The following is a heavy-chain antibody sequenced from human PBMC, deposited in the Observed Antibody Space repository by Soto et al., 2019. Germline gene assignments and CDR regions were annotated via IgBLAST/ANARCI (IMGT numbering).Heavy chain of an antibody. V-gene: IGHV2-70*01. CDR3: APISSWKNGMDV. Sequence: VPPLVSPTLTLSLICTFSVFAVSTSGMCVSWSRQPPGNALEGLALIDWDDDKYYSTSLKTRPTISQDTSKNQVVLTMTNMDPVDTATYYCAPISSWKNGMDVWGQGTTVTVSS. J-gene: IGHJ6*02. D-gene: IGHD6-13*01. CDR1: VFAVSTSGMC. CDR2: IDWDDDK.